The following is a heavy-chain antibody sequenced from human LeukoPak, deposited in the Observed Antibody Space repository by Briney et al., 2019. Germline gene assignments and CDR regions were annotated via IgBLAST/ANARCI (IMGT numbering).Heavy chain of an antibody. CDR1: GFTFSSYA. Sequence: GGSLRLSCAASGFTFSSYAMSWVRQAPGKGLEWVSSISSSSSYIYYADSVKGRFTISRDNAKNSLYLQMNSLRAEDTAVYYCARAGAPYCSSTSCYPNWFDPWGQGTLVTVSS. J-gene: IGHJ5*02. CDR3: ARAGAPYCSSTSCYPNWFDP. V-gene: IGHV3-21*01. D-gene: IGHD2-2*01. CDR2: ISSSSSYI.